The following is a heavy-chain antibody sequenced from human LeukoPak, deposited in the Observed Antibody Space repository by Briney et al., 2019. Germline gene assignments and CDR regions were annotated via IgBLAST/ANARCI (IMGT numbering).Heavy chain of an antibody. CDR3: ARASILWWWPGAFDI. Sequence: PSETLSLTCAVYGGSFSGYYWSWIRQPPGKGLEWIGEINHSGSTNYNPSLKSRVTITVDTSKNQFSLKLSSVTAADTAVYYCARASILWWWPGAFDIWGQGTMVTVSS. V-gene: IGHV4-34*01. CDR1: GGSFSGYY. J-gene: IGHJ3*02. D-gene: IGHD2-21*01. CDR2: INHSGST.